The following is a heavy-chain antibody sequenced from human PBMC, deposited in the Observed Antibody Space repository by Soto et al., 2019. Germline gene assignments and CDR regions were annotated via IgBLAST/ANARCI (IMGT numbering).Heavy chain of an antibody. CDR3: ARHGVDYGDYASYYNYGMDV. CDR1: GGSISSSTYY. J-gene: IGHJ6*02. V-gene: IGHV4-39*01. D-gene: IGHD4-17*01. Sequence: QLKLQESGPGLVKPSETLSLTCTVSGGSISSSTYYWGWIRQPPGKGLEWIGMIYYSGSAYYNPSLKSRVTISIDTSKNQFSLRLSSVTAADTAVYDCARHGVDYGDYASYYNYGMDVWGRGTTVTVSS. CDR2: IYYSGSA.